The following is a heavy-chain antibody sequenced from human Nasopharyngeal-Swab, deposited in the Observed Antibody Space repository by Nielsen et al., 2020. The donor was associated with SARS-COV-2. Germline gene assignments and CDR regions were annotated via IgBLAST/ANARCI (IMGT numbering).Heavy chain of an antibody. V-gene: IGHV3-73*01. D-gene: IGHD6-25*01. CDR2: IRSKANSYAT. J-gene: IGHJ4*02. CDR3: TRLRYSSGLDY. CDR1: GFTFSGSA. Sequence: GESLKISCAASGFTFSGSAMHWVRQASGKGLEWVGRIRSKANSYATAYAASVKGRFTISRDDSKNTAYLQMNSLKTEDTAGYYCTRLRYSSGLDYWGQGTLVTVSS.